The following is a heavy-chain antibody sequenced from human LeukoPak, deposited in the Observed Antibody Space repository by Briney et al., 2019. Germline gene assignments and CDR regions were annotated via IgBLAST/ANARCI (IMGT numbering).Heavy chain of an antibody. CDR1: GFIFDDYG. Sequence: GRSLRLSCAASGFIFDDYGMHWVRQVPGKGLEWVSGISWNSATIAYADSVRGRFTISRDNAKNSLHLQMNSLTVEDRALYYWVRDNCRGIGYEFDFWGQGTLFTVSS. J-gene: IGHJ4*02. V-gene: IGHV3-9*01. CDR2: ISWNSATI. CDR3: VRDNCRGIGYEFDF. D-gene: IGHD5-12*01.